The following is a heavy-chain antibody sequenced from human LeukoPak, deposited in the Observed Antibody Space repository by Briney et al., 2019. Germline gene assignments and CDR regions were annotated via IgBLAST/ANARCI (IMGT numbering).Heavy chain of an antibody. Sequence: GGSLRLSCAASGFTFSSYAMHWVRQAPGKGLEWVAVISYDGSNKYYADSVKGRFTISRDNSKNTLYLQMNSLRAEDTAVYYCARVSGSYSYYYYYYYMDVWGKGTTVTVSS. CDR1: GFTFSSYA. CDR3: ARVSGSYSYYYYYYYMDV. V-gene: IGHV3-30*04. J-gene: IGHJ6*03. D-gene: IGHD1-26*01. CDR2: ISYDGSNK.